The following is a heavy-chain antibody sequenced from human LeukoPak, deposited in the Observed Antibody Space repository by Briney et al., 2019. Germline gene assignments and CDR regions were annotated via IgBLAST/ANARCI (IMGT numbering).Heavy chain of an antibody. D-gene: IGHD2-21*02. CDR1: GFTFSIYA. CDR2: ISYDGSNK. Sequence: PGGSLRLSCAASGFTFSIYAMHWARHAPDKGLEWVAVISYDGSNKYYAHSVKGRFTISRDNSKNTLYLQMNSLRAEATAVYYCASDSYCGGDCYSANDYWGQGTLGTVSS. CDR3: ASDSYCGGDCYSANDY. V-gene: IGHV3-30-3*01. J-gene: IGHJ4*02.